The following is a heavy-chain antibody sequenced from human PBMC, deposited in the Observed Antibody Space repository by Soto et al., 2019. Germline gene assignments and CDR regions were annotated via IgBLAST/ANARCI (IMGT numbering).Heavy chain of an antibody. V-gene: IGHV1-18*01. D-gene: IGHD2-21*02. J-gene: IGHJ4*02. Sequence: QVQLVQSGAEVKKPGASVKVSCKASGYTFSIFGISWVRQAPGQGLEWMGWISADNDNTNYAQKFQGRITMTTDTSTSTAYVELRSLRSDDTAVYYCVRAGAQVTRYCDYWGQGTLVTVSS. CDR1: GYTFSIFG. CDR3: VRAGAQVTRYCDY. CDR2: ISADNDNT.